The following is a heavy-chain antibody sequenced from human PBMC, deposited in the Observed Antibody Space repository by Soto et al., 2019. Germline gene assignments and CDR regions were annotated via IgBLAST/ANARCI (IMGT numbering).Heavy chain of an antibody. CDR1: GDSISSGGYS. J-gene: IGHJ4*02. V-gene: IGHV4-30-2*01. CDR3: ARVPGR. Sequence: PSETLSLTCAVSGDSISSGGYSWSWIRQPPGKGLEWIGYIYHSGSTYYNPSLKSRVTISVDRSKNQFSLKLSSVTAADTAVYYCARVPGRWGQGTLVTVSS. CDR2: IYHSGST. D-gene: IGHD2-2*01.